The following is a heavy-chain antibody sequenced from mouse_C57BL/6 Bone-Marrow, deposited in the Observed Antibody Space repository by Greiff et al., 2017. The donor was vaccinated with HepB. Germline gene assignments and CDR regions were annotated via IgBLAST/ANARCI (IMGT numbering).Heavy chain of an antibody. CDR2: IHPNSGST. Sequence: QVQLQQPGAELVKPGASVKLSCKASGYTFTSYWMHWVKQRPGQGLEWIGMIHPNSGSTNYNEKFKSKATLTVDKSSSTAYMQLSSLTSEDSAVYYCARCYYGSSPAWFAYWGQGTTLTVSS. CDR3: ARCYYGSSPAWFAY. D-gene: IGHD1-1*01. J-gene: IGHJ2*01. V-gene: IGHV1-64*01. CDR1: GYTFTSYW.